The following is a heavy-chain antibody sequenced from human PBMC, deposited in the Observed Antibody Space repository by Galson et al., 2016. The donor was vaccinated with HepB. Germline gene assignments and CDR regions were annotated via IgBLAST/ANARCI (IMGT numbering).Heavy chain of an antibody. Sequence: SLRLSCAASGFTFSSYAMHWVRQAPGKGLEWVAVISYDGNNKFYADSVKGRFTISRDNPKNTLYLQMNSLRPEDTAVYYCARDFPYSSSSPYYGMDVWGQGTTVTVSS. J-gene: IGHJ6*02. CDR1: GFTFSSYA. CDR2: ISYDGNNK. V-gene: IGHV3-30*04. D-gene: IGHD6-6*01. CDR3: ARDFPYSSSSPYYGMDV.